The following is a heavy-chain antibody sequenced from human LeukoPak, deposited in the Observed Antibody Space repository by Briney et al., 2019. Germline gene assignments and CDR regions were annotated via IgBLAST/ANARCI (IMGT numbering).Heavy chain of an antibody. CDR1: GGSISSGGYS. CDR2: IYHSGST. D-gene: IGHD3-10*01. CDR3: ARGGSYGVDV. V-gene: IGHV4-30-2*01. J-gene: IGHJ6*02. Sequence: SETLSLTCAVSGGSISSGGYSWTWIRQPPGGGLEWIGYIYHSGSTSYTPSLESRVTISVDRSKNQFSLKLSSVTAADTAVYYCARGGSYGVDVWGQGTTVTVSS.